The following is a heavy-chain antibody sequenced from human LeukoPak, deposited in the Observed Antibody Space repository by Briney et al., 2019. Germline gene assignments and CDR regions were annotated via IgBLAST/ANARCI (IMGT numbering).Heavy chain of an antibody. CDR3: ARDRGGYNPFDY. J-gene: IGHJ4*02. CDR1: GGTFSSYA. V-gene: IGHV1-69*04. Sequence: VASVKVSCKASGGTFSSYAISRVRQAPGQGLEWMGRIIPILGIANYAQEFQGRVTITADKSTSTAYMELSSLRSEDTAVYYCARDRGGYNPFDYWGQGTLVTVSS. CDR2: IIPILGIA. D-gene: IGHD5-24*01.